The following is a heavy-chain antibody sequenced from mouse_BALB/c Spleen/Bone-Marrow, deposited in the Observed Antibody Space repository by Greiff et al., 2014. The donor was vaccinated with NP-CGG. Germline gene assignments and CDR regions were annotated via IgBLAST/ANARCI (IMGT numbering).Heavy chain of an antibody. CDR3: ASVSAWFAY. CDR2: ISSGSSTI. D-gene: IGHD3-1*01. J-gene: IGHJ3*01. Sequence: DVMLVESGGGLVQPGGSRKLSCAASGFTFSSFGMHWVRQAPEKGLEWVAYISSGSSTIYYADTVKGRFTISGDNPKNTLFLQMTSLRSEDTAMYYCASVSAWFAYWGQGTLVTVSA. CDR1: GFTFSSFG. V-gene: IGHV5-17*02.